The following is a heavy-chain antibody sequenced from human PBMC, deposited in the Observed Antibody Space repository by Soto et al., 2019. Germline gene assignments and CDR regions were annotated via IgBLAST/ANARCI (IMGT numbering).Heavy chain of an antibody. V-gene: IGHV1-18*01. Sequence: QVQLVQSGAEVKKPGASVKVSCKAFGYTFTSYGISWVRQAPGQGLEWMGWISAYNGNTNYAQKLQGRVTMTTDTSTSTAYMELRSLRSDDTAVYYCARTIAARPGRNYYYYYGMDVWGQGTTVTVSS. D-gene: IGHD6-6*01. CDR1: GYTFTSYG. CDR3: ARTIAARPGRNYYYYYGMDV. CDR2: ISAYNGNT. J-gene: IGHJ6*02.